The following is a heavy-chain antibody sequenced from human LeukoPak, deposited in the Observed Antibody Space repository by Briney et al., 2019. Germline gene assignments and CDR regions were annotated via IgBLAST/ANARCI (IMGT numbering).Heavy chain of an antibody. CDR3: TRERGDIVAVPAGGYFDY. V-gene: IGHV3-49*04. Sequence: GGSLRLSCTASGFTFGDYAMSWVRQAPGKGLEWVGFIRSKAYGGTTEYAASVKGRFTISRDDSKSIAYLQMNSLKTEDTAVYYCTRERGDIVAVPAGGYFDYWGQGTLVTVSS. CDR1: GFTFGDYA. J-gene: IGHJ4*02. CDR2: IRSKAYGGTT. D-gene: IGHD2-2*01.